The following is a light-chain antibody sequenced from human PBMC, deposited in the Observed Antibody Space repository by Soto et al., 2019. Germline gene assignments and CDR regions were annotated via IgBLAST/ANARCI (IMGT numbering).Light chain of an antibody. V-gene: IGKV1-5*01. CDR2: DAS. CDR3: QQYNSYSPKT. CDR1: QSISSW. Sequence: DIQMTQSPSILSASVGDRVTITCRASQSISSWLAWYQQKPGKAPNLLIYDASRLASGVPSRFSGSGSGTEFTLTISSLQPDDFATYYCQQYNSYSPKTFGQGTKLEIK. J-gene: IGKJ2*01.